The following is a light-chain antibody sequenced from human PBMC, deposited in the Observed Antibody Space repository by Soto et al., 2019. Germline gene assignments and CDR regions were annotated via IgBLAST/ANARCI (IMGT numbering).Light chain of an antibody. Sequence: DIKLTQSPTSLSVSAGDRVIITCRASESPNEFLDWYQQKPGKAPKLLIYNVSTLQTGVPSRFSGRGSGNDFTLTITSLQREDCASYFCQQSFSLPFTFGPGTKVDFK. CDR1: ESPNEF. CDR2: NVS. CDR3: QQSFSLPFT. V-gene: IGKV1-39*01. J-gene: IGKJ3*01.